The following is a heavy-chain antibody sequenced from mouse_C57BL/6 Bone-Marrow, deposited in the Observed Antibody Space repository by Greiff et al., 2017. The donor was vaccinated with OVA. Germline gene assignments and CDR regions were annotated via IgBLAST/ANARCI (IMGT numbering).Heavy chain of an antibody. CDR1: GYTFTSYT. Sequence: QVQLQQSGAELAKPGASVKMSCKASGYTFTSYTMHWVKQRPGQGLEWIGYINPSSGYTKYNQKFKDKATLTADKSSSTAYMQLSSLTSEDSAVYYCASRNRWDVGYWGQGTTVPVSS. J-gene: IGHJ2*01. CDR2: INPSSGYT. D-gene: IGHD4-1*01. CDR3: ASRNRWDVGY. V-gene: IGHV1-4*01.